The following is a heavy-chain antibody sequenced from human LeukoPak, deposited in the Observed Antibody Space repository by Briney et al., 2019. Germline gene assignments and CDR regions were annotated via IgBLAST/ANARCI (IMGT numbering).Heavy chain of an antibody. V-gene: IGHV1-46*01. J-gene: IGHJ4*02. CDR3: ARDSKQWLVDY. Sequence: GASVKVSCKASGYTFTNYYIHWVRQAPGQGLEWMGMINPSGGSTTYAQKFQGGVTMTRDTSTSTVYMELSSLRSEDTAVYYCARDSKQWLVDYWGQGTLVTVSS. D-gene: IGHD6-19*01. CDR2: INPSGGST. CDR1: GYTFTNYY.